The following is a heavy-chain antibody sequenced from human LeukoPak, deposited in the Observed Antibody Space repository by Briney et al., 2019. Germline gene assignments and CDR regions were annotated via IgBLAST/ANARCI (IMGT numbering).Heavy chain of an antibody. V-gene: IGHV1-69*05. D-gene: IGHD3-16*01. CDR1: GGTFSSYA. CDR2: IIPIFGTA. Sequence: ASVKVSCKASGGTFSSYAISWVRQAPGQGLEWMGGIIPIFGTANYAQKFQGRVTITTDESTSTAYMGLSSLRSEDTAVYYCLGWFDPWGQGTLVTVSS. CDR3: LGWFDP. J-gene: IGHJ5*02.